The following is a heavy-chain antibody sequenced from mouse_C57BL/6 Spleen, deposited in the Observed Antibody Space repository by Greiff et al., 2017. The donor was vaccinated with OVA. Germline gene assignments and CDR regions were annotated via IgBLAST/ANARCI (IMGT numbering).Heavy chain of an antibody. CDR3: ARGGDGSIDY. CDR2: IYPGSGST. D-gene: IGHD1-1*01. V-gene: IGHV1-55*01. CDR1: GDTFTSYW. J-gene: IGHJ2*01. Sequence: QVQLQQPGAELVKPGAAVKMYGKASGDTFTSYWITGGKQRPGQGLEWIGDIYPGSGSTNYNEKFKSKATLTGDTSSSTAYMQLSSLTSEDSAVYYCARGGDGSIDYWGQGTTLTVSS.